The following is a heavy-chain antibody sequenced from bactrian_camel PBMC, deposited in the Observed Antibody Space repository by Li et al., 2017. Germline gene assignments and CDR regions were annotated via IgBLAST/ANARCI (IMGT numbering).Heavy chain of an antibody. Sequence: HVQLVESGGGSVEAGGSLKLSCAASGDTDNWACMGWFRQAPGKERETVATIDSDDSITYADSVKGRFTIAKDNAKNVWYLQMSSLNPEDTAMYYCAAESKCQFVVAGPAPVLYRYKHRGQGTQVTVS. CDR3: AAESKCQFVVAGPAPVLYRYKH. V-gene: IGHV3S53*01. D-gene: IGHD6*01. J-gene: IGHJ4*01. CDR1: GDTDNWAC. CDR2: IDSDDSI.